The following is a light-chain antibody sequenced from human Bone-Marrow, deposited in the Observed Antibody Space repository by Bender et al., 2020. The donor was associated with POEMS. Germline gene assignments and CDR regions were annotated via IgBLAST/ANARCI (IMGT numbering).Light chain of an antibody. CDR2: SSH. J-gene: IGLJ3*02. Sequence: QSVLTQPPSASGTPGQRVTISCSGGSSNIGAHAVNWYQHLPGPAPKLLIYSSHRRPSEVPDRFSGSRSGTSASLTISELQSEDGADDYCAVWDGCLNGWVFGRGTKLAVL. V-gene: IGLV1-44*01. CDR1: SSNIGAHA. CDR3: AVWDGCLNGWV.